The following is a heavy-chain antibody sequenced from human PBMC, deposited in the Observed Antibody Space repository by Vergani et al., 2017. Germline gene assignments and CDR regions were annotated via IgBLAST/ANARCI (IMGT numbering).Heavy chain of an antibody. J-gene: IGHJ4*02. CDR2: IHYSENT. V-gene: IGHV4-59*11. CDR3: ASDTHSRQRAGR. CDR1: FDSIRNLY. D-gene: IGHD4-11*01. Sequence: QVQPQESGPGLVKSSETLSLTCSVSFDSIRNLYCNWIRQPPGKGLGWIGTIHYSENTNYNPSLKTRFTISVDTSKNQFSLTLTSVTAADTAVYYCASDTHSRQRAGRWGQGILVTVTS.